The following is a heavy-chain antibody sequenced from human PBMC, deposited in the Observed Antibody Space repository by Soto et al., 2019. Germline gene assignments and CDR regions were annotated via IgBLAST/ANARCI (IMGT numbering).Heavy chain of an antibody. Sequence: QVQLVESGGGVVQPGRSLRLSCAASGFTFSNYALHWVRQAPGRGLEWVALISFDGNNNYYANSVKDRFSISRDNSKNTLYLQMNSLRAEDTAVYYCGRCTGTSCHLGADFWGQGTLVIVSS. CDR1: GFTFSNYA. J-gene: IGHJ4*02. D-gene: IGHD2-2*01. CDR2: ISFDGNNN. CDR3: GRCTGTSCHLGADF. V-gene: IGHV3-30-3*01.